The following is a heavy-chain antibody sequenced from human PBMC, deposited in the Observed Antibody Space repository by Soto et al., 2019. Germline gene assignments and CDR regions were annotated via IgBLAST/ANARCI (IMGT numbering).Heavy chain of an antibody. CDR1: GFTFSSYG. J-gene: IGHJ6*02. V-gene: IGHV3-30*18. CDR2: ISYDGSNK. CDR3: AKDLGASVMDV. D-gene: IGHD7-27*01. Sequence: QVQLVESGGGVVQSGRSLRLSCAASGFTFSSYGMHWVRQAPGKGLEWVAVISYDGSNKYYADSVKGRFTISRDNSKNTLYLQMNSLRAEDTAVYYCAKDLGASVMDVWGQGTTVTVSS.